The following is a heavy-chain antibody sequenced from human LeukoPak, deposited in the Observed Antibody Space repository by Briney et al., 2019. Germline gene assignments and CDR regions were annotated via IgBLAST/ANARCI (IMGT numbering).Heavy chain of an antibody. CDR1: GYTFTSYD. CDR3: ARGYSSGPDYFDY. Sequence: VASVKVSCKASGYTFTSYDINWVRQATGQGLEWMGWMNPNSGNRGYAQKFQGRVTMTRNTSISTAYMELSSLRSEDTAVYCCARGYSSGPDYFDYWGQGTLVTVSS. J-gene: IGHJ4*02. V-gene: IGHV1-8*01. CDR2: MNPNSGNR. D-gene: IGHD6-19*01.